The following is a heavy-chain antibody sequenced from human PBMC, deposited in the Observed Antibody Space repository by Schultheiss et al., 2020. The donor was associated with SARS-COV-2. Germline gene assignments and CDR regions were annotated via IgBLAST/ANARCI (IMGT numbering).Heavy chain of an antibody. V-gene: IGHV3-23*01. Sequence: GGSLRLSCAASGFTFSSYAMSWVRQAPGKGLEWVSAISGSGGSTYYADSVKGRFTISRDNAKNSLYLQMNSLRAEDTAVYYCARVRDVVVPAAMDPRYGMDVWGQGTTVTVSS. CDR1: GFTFSSYA. J-gene: IGHJ6*02. D-gene: IGHD2-2*01. CDR2: ISGSGGST. CDR3: ARVRDVVVPAAMDPRYGMDV.